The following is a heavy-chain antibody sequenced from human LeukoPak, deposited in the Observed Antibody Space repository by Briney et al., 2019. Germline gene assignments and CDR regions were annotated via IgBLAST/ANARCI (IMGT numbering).Heavy chain of an antibody. CDR2: IYYSGST. Sequence: PSETLSLTCTVTGGPISSYYWSWIRQPPGKGLEWIGYIYYSGSTNYNPSLKSRVTISVDTSKNQFSLKLSSVTAADTAVYYCARHPRVDSGWYLVDYWGQGTLVTVSS. CDR1: GGPISSYY. J-gene: IGHJ4*02. D-gene: IGHD6-19*01. CDR3: ARHPRVDSGWYLVDY. V-gene: IGHV4-59*08.